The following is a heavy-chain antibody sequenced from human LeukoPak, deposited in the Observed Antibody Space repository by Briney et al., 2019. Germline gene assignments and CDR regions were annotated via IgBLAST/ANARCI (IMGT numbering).Heavy chain of an antibody. CDR2: IYPGDSDT. CDR1: GYSFTSYW. Sequence: PGESLKISCKGSGYSFTSYWIGWVRQMPGKGLEWMGIIYPGDSDTRHSPSFQGQVTISADKSISTAYLQWSSLKASDTAMYYCARPRGYSGYDSSSWYYFDYWGQGTLVTVSS. CDR3: ARPRGYSGYDSSSWYYFDY. D-gene: IGHD5-12*01. V-gene: IGHV5-51*01. J-gene: IGHJ4*02.